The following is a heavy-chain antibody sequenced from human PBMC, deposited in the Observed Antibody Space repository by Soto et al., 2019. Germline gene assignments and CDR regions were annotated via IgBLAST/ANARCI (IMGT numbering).Heavy chain of an antibody. Sequence: GGSLRLSCAASGFTFSYYFLTWIRQAPGKGLEWVSYISSSGSDIYYADSVKGRFTISRDNAQNSLYLQMNSLRAEDTAVYYCARDLFYGMDVWGQGTTVTVSS. CDR1: GFTFSYYF. CDR3: ARDLFYGMDV. CDR2: ISSSGSDI. V-gene: IGHV3-11*01. J-gene: IGHJ6*02.